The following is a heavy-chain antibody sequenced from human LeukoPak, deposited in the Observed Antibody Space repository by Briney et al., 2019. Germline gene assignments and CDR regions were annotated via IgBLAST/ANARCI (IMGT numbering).Heavy chain of an antibody. CDR2: IYHSGST. D-gene: IGHD3-3*01. J-gene: IGHJ3*02. CDR1: GYSISSGYY. V-gene: IGHV4-38-2*02. Sequence: SETLSLTCAVSGYSISSGYYWGWIRQPPGKGLEWIGSIYHSGSTYYNPSLKSRVTISVDTSKNQFSLKLSSVTAADTAVYYCARERVLRFLEWLFDAFDIWGQGTMVTVSS. CDR3: ARERVLRFLEWLFDAFDI.